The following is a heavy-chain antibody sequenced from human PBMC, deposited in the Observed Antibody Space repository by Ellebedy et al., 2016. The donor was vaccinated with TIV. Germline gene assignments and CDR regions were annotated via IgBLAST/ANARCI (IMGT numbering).Heavy chain of an antibody. V-gene: IGHV1-3*01. J-gene: IGHJ4*02. CDR3: ARDPEGPYYYGSGKFDY. CDR2: INAGNGDT. Sequence: ASVKVSXKASGYTFTSHIIHWVRQAPGQWFEWLGWINAGNGDTKYSQKFQGRVTITRDTSASTVYMEMSSLRSEDTAVFYCARDPEGPYYYGSGKFDYWGQGTLVTVSS. D-gene: IGHD3-10*01. CDR1: GYTFTSHI.